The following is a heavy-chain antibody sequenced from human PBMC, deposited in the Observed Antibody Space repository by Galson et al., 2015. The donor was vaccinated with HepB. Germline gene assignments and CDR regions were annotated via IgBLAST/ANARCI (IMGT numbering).Heavy chain of an antibody. J-gene: IGHJ4*02. D-gene: IGHD6-19*01. CDR3: ARGPLDSSGWYSLDY. CDR2: IYYSGST. CDR1: GGFISSYY. Sequence: SETLSLTCTVSGGFISSYYWSWIRQPPGKALEWIGYIYYSGSTKYNPSPKSRVTISVDTSKNQFSLKLRSVTAADTAVYYCARGPLDSSGWYSLDYWGQGTLVTVSS. V-gene: IGHV4-59*01.